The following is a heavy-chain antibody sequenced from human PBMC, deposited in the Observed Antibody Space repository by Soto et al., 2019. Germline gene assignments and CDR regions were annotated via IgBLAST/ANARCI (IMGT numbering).Heavy chain of an antibody. V-gene: IGHV1-46*03. CDR3: ARTTAYYYFDY. J-gene: IGHJ4*02. Sequence: GASVKVSCKASGYTFTSYYMHWVRQAPGQGLEWVVIINPSDGSTYYAQKFQGRVTMSSDTSTSTAYMQLSSLRSEDTAVYYCARTTAYYYFDYWGQGTLVTVS. CDR2: INPSDGST. D-gene: IGHD3-9*01. CDR1: GYTFTSYY.